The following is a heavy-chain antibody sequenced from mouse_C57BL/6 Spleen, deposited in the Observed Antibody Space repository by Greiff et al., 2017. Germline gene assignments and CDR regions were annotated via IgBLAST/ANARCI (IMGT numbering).Heavy chain of an antibody. D-gene: IGHD1-1*01. CDR3: GRNSITAVVAYYAMDY. CDR2: INPSSGYT. Sequence: QVQLQQSGAELARPGASVKMSCKASGYTFTSYTMHWVKQRPGQGLEWIGYINPSSGYTKYNQKFKDKATLTADKSSSTAYMQLSSLASEDYAVYCCGRNSITAVVAYYAMDYWGQGTSVTVSS. CDR1: GYTFTSYT. V-gene: IGHV1-4*01. J-gene: IGHJ4*01.